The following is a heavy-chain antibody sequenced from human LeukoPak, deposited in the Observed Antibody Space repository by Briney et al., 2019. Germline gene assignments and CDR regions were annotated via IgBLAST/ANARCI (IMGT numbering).Heavy chain of an antibody. CDR3: ARSTGSTMFIDY. D-gene: IGHD3-10*02. V-gene: IGHV4-59*01. Sequence: SETLSLTCTVSGGSISPYYWSWIRQPPGKGLEWLGYIYYSGNTEYKPSLKSGVAMLVDTSKNQFSLRLSSVTAADTAVYYCARSTGSTMFIDYWGQGTLVTVSS. CDR1: GGSISPYY. J-gene: IGHJ4*02. CDR2: IYYSGNT.